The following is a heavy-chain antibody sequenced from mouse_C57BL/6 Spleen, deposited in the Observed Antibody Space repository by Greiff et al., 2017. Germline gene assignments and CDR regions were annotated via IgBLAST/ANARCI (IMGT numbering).Heavy chain of an antibody. CDR3: ARSPYDGYFDY. D-gene: IGHD2-3*01. Sequence: QVQLQQSGAELVRPGASVKLSCKASGYTFTDYYINWVKQRPGQGLEWIARIYPGSGNTYYNEKFKGKATLTAEKSSSTAYMQLSSLTSEDSAVYFCARSPYDGYFDYWGQGTTLTVSS. V-gene: IGHV1-76*01. CDR2: IYPGSGNT. J-gene: IGHJ2*01. CDR1: GYTFTDYY.